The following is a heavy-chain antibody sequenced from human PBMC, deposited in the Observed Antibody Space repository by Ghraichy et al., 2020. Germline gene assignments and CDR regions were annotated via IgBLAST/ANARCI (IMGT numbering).Heavy chain of an antibody. CDR2: IRSKAYGGTT. J-gene: IGHJ4*02. CDR3: TRDQAYCGGDCYKIFDL. Sequence: GGSLRLSCTASGFTFGDYAVSWVRQAPGKGLEWVGFIRSKAYGGTTEYAASVRGRFTISRDDSKSIAYLQMNSLKTEDTAVYYCTRDQAYCGGDCYKIFDLWGQGTLVTVSS. V-gene: IGHV3-49*04. D-gene: IGHD2-21*01. CDR1: GFTFGDYA.